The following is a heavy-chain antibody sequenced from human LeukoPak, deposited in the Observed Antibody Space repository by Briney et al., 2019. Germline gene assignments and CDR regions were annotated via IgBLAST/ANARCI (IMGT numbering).Heavy chain of an antibody. J-gene: IGHJ4*02. Sequence: GGSLRLSCAASGFTSSSYWMGWVRQAPGKRLEWVANMNIDGSEKYYADSAKGRFTISRDNARNSVYLQMNSLRVEDTAVYYCARDPVEWELLLDYWGQGTLVTVSS. D-gene: IGHD1-26*01. CDR2: MNIDGSEK. CDR3: ARDPVEWELLLDY. V-gene: IGHV3-7*01. CDR1: GFTSSSYW.